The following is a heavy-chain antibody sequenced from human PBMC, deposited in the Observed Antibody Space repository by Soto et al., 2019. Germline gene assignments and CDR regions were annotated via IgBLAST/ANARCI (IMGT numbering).Heavy chain of an antibody. D-gene: IGHD3-3*01. CDR1: GYSFTSYW. CDR2: IDPSDSYT. J-gene: IGHJ6*02. V-gene: IGHV5-10-1*01. Sequence: GESLKISCQGSGYSFTSYWISWVRQMPGKGLEWMGRIDPSDSYTNYSPSFQGHVTISADKSISTAYLRWSSLKASDTAMYYCARHRITIFGVGYGMDVWGQGTTVTVSS. CDR3: ARHRITIFGVGYGMDV.